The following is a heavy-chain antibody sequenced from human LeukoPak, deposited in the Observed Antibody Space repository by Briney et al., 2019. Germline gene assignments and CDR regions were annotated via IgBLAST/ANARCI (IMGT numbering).Heavy chain of an antibody. CDR3: AREGLWGVRGVWGYDY. J-gene: IGHJ4*02. CDR1: GFTFSDYY. CDR2: ISSSGSTI. Sequence: GGSLRLSCAASGFTFSDYYMSWIRQAPGKGLEWVSYISSSGSTIYYADSVKGRFTISRDNAKNSLYLQMNSLRAEDTAVYYGAREGLWGVRGVWGYDYWGQGTLVTVSS. V-gene: IGHV3-11*01. D-gene: IGHD3-10*01.